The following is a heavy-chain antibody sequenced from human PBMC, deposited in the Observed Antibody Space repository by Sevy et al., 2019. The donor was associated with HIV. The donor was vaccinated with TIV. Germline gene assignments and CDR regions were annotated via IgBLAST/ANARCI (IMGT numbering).Heavy chain of an antibody. CDR1: VDTVSSDSAA. D-gene: IGHD1-20*01. Sequence: SQTLSLTCAISVDTVSSDSAAWNWIRQSPARGLEWLARKYYRSTWHKDYATSLDSRMTINPDTSKNQFSLQLNSLTPEETAVYYCGRDHNFVLDYWGQGVLVTVSS. V-gene: IGHV6-1*01. CDR3: GRDHNFVLDY. J-gene: IGHJ4*02. CDR2: KYYRSTWHK.